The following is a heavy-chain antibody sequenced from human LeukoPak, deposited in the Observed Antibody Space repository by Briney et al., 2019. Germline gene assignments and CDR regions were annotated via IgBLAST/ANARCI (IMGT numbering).Heavy chain of an antibody. J-gene: IGHJ4*02. CDR1: GFTFSSYS. CDR2: ITGSSSTR. V-gene: IGHV3-48*02. CDR3: ARDLSPVVRASPMGY. Sequence: GGSLRLSCAASGFTFSSYSMNWVRQAPGKGLEWISYITGSSSTRYYADSVKGRFTISRDNAKNSLYLQMNSLRDEDTAVYYCARDLSPVVRASPMGYWGQGTLVTVSS. D-gene: IGHD3-10*01.